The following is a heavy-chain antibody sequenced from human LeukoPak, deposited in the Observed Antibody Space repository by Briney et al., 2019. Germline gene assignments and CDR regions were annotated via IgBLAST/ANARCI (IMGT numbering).Heavy chain of an antibody. CDR3: SRYISGWYYFDY. CDR2: ISSTTSTI. Sequence: PGGSLRLSCVASGLTFTEYTMHWVRQAPGRGLEWVSYISSTTSTIYYADSVKGRFTISRDNAKNSLYLQMNSLRDEDTAVYYCSRYISGWYYFDYWGQGTLVTVSS. V-gene: IGHV3-48*02. D-gene: IGHD6-19*01. J-gene: IGHJ4*02. CDR1: GLTFTEYT.